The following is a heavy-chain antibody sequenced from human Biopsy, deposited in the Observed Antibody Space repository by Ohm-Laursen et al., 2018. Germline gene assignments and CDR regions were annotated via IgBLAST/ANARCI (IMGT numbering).Heavy chain of an antibody. CDR2: ISETSSHI. D-gene: IGHD5-12*01. V-gene: IGHV3-21*04. CDR1: GFSVSSYD. CDR3: AKCMTYSGDGIDC. J-gene: IGHJ4*02. Sequence: SLRLSCAASGFSVSSYDMNWVRQAPGKGLEWISYISETSSHIYDADSVRGRFTVARDIAKNSLYLQMSSLRAEDTALYYCAKCMTYSGDGIDCWGQGTLVTVSS.